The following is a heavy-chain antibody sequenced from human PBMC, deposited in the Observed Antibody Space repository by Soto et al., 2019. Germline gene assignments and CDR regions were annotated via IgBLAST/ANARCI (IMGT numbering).Heavy chain of an antibody. CDR1: GGSFSGYY. J-gene: IGHJ4*02. CDR2: INHSGST. D-gene: IGHD1-1*01. CDR3: GSTTNTPFDF. Sequence: SETLSLTCAVYGGSFSGYYWSWIRQPPGKGLEWIGEINHSGSTNYNPSLKSRVTISVDTSKNQFSLILSSVTAADTAVYYCGSTTNTPFDFWGQGTLVTVSS. V-gene: IGHV4-34*01.